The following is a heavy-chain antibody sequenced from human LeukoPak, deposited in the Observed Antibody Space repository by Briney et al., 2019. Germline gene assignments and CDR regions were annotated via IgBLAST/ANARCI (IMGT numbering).Heavy chain of an antibody. CDR2: IRYVGINK. Sequence: GGSLRLSCAASGFTFSSYGMDWVRQAPGKGLEWVAFIRYVGINKYYVDSVKGRFTISRDNSKNTLYLQMNSLRPEDTAVFYCAKLEDSNSPDGSGIDIWGQGTMVTVSS. CDR1: GFTFSSYG. CDR3: AKLEDSNSPDGSGIDI. J-gene: IGHJ3*02. V-gene: IGHV3-30*02. D-gene: IGHD6-6*01.